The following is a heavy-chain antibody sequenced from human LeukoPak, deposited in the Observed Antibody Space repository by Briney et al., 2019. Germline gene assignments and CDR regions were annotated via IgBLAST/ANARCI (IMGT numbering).Heavy chain of an antibody. J-gene: IGHJ4*02. Sequence: GGSLRLSCAASGFTFSNAWMSWVRQAPGKGLEWVSYISSSSSTIYYADSVKGRFTISRDNAKNSLYLQMNSLRAEDTAVYYCARGDYGHYYDSSGYGRFDYWGQGTLVTVSS. V-gene: IGHV3-48*01. CDR2: ISSSSSTI. D-gene: IGHD3-22*01. CDR1: GFTFSNAW. CDR3: ARGDYGHYYDSSGYGRFDY.